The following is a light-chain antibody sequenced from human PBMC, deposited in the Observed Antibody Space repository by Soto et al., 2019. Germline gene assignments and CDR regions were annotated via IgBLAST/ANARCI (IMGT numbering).Light chain of an antibody. CDR3: QQYGSSGT. CDR2: GAS. V-gene: IGKV3-20*01. J-gene: IGKJ1*01. Sequence: PAPLSLSPWDRASLTDGASQSVSNNYLAWYQQKPGQAPRLLIYGASNRATGIPDRFSGSGSGTDFTLTISRLETEDCAVYYCQQYGSSGTFGQGTKVDIK. CDR1: QSVSNNY.